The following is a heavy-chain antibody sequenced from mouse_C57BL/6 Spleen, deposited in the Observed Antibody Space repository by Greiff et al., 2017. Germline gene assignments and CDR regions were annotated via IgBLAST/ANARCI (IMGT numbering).Heavy chain of an antibody. D-gene: IGHD1-1*01. CDR2: INPSSGYT. CDR3: ARRDYGISYFDY. V-gene: IGHV1-4*01. J-gene: IGHJ2*01. Sequence: VKVVESGAELARPGASVKMSCKASGYTFTSYTMHWVKQRPGQGLEWIGYINPSSGYTKYNQKFKDKATLTADKSSSTAYMQLSSLTSEDSAVYYCARRDYGISYFDYWGQGTTLTVSS. CDR1: GYTFTSYT.